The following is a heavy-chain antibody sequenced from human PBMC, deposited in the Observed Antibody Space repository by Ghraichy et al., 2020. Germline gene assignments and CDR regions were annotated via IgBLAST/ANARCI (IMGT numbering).Heavy chain of an antibody. V-gene: IGHV3-23*01. Sequence: GGSLRLSCAASGFTFSSYAMSWVRQAPGKGLEWVSAISGSGGSTYYADSVKGRFTISRDNSKNTLYLQMNSLRAEDTAVYYCAKGTVAATHAFMDVWGKGTTVTVSS. CDR1: GFTFSSYA. J-gene: IGHJ6*03. D-gene: IGHD2-15*01. CDR2: ISGSGGST. CDR3: AKGTVAATHAFMDV.